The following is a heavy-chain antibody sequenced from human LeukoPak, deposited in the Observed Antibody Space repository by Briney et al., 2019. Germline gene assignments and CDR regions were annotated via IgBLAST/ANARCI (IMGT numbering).Heavy chain of an antibody. V-gene: IGHV1-24*01. CDR1: GYTLTELS. CDR3: ATEPFMVRGVIRDY. CDR2: FDPEDGET. Sequence: ASVKVSCKVSGYTLTELSMHWVRQAPGKGLEWMGGFDPEDGETIYAQKFQGRVAMTEDTSTDTAYMELSSLRSEDTAVYYCATEPFMVRGVIRDYWGQGTLVTVSS. J-gene: IGHJ4*02. D-gene: IGHD3-10*01.